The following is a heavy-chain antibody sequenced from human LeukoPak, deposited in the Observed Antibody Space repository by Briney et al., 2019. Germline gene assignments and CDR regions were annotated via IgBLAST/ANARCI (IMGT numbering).Heavy chain of an antibody. CDR2: INWNGRIT. J-gene: IGHJ6*03. D-gene: IGHD5-18*01. V-gene: IGHV3-20*04. CDR1: GFTFDDYA. CDR3: ARGSVQLWLRDTYYCMDV. Sequence: GESLRLSCAASGFTFDDYAMNWVRQVPGRGLEWVSGINWNGRITEYADSVKDRLTISRQNTKNSLYLHMNNLGGEDTALYFCARGSVQLWLRDTYYCMDVWGKGTTVTVSS.